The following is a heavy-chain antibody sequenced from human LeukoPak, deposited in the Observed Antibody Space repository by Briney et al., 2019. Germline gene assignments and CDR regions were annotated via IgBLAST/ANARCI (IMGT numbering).Heavy chain of an antibody. V-gene: IGHV3-23*01. Sequence: GGSLRLSCAASGFTFSSYAMSWVRQAPGKGLEWVSAISGSGGSTYYADSVKGRFTISRDNSKNTLYLQMNSLRAEDTAVYYCAKVQVNSGWYMGSFDRWGQGTLVTVSS. D-gene: IGHD6-19*01. CDR1: GFTFSSYA. J-gene: IGHJ4*02. CDR3: AKVQVNSGWYMGSFDR. CDR2: ISGSGGST.